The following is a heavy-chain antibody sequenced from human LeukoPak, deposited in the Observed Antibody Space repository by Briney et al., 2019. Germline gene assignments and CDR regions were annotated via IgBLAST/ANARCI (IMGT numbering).Heavy chain of an antibody. V-gene: IGHV4-31*02. J-gene: IGHJ4*02. CDR3: ARQAYYYDSSGPSFDY. D-gene: IGHD3-22*01. Sequence: LRLSCAASGVTFSSYSMNWVRQHPGKGLEWIGYIYYSGSTYYNPSLKSRVTISVDTSKNQFSLKLSSVTAADTAVYYCARQAYYYDSSGPSFDYWGQGTLVTVSS. CDR1: GVTFSSYS. CDR2: IYYSGST.